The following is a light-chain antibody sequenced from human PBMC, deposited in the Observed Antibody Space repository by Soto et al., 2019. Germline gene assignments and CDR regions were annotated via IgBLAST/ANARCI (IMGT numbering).Light chain of an antibody. V-gene: IGKV3-15*01. CDR2: GAS. Sequence: ETVMTQSPATLSVSPGEGATLSCRASESISNKLAWYQQKPGQAPRLLIYGASTRATDIPARFSGSGSGTACTLTISSLQSEDFAVYYCQQYNNWHPLYTFGQGTKLEIK. J-gene: IGKJ2*01. CDR1: ESISNK. CDR3: QQYNNWHPLYT.